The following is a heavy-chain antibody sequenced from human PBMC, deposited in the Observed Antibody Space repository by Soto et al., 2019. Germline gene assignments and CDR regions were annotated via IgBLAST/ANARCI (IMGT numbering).Heavy chain of an antibody. V-gene: IGHV1-2*02. CDR1: GYTFTGYY. CDR3: ARDNYDFWSGSLYNWFDP. CDR2: INHNSGGT. J-gene: IGHJ5*02. D-gene: IGHD3-3*01. Sequence: ASVKVSCKASGYTFTGYYMHWVRQAPGQGLEWMGWINHNSGGTNYAQKFQGRVTMTRDTSISTAYMELSRLRSDDTAVYYCARDNYDFWSGSLYNWFDPWGQGTLVTVSS.